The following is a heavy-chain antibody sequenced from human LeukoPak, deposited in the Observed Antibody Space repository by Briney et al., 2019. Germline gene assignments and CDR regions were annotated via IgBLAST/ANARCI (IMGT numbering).Heavy chain of an antibody. CDR1: GFTFNVLW. D-gene: IGHD7-27*01. V-gene: IGHV3-7*01. CDR2: INPDGTVP. CDR3: VKGNWGDY. Sequence: GSLRLSCAASGFTFNVLWLTWVRQAPGKGLEWVANINPDGTVPSYVDSVKGRFTISRDNANNSLYLQMNSLRPEDTALYYCVKGNWGDYWGQGALVTVSS. J-gene: IGHJ4*02.